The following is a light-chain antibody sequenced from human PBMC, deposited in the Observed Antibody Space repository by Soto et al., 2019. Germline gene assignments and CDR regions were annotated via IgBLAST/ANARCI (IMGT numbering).Light chain of an antibody. CDR2: GAS. CDR1: QSVSSSY. CDR3: QQYGSSSWT. J-gene: IGKJ1*01. Sequence: EIVLTQSPGTLSLSPGERATLSCRASQSVSSSYFAWYQQRFGQAPRLLIYGASSWATGIPDRFSGSGSGTDFTLTISRLEPEDFAVYYCQQYGSSSWTFGQGTKVDIK. V-gene: IGKV3-20*01.